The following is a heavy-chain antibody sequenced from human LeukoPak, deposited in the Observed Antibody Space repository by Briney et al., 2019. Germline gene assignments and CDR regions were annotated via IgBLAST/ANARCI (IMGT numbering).Heavy chain of an antibody. CDR1: GGTFTSYD. CDR3: ARVGYCSGGSCFRNHYYYYYMDV. J-gene: IGHJ6*03. CDR2: MNPNSGNT. D-gene: IGHD2-15*01. V-gene: IGHV1-8*03. Sequence: GASVKVSCKASGGTFTSYDINWVRQATGQGLEWMRWMNPNSGNTGYAQKFQGRVTITRNTSISTAYMELSSLRSEDTAVYYCARVGYCSGGSCFRNHYYYYYMDVWGKGTTVTVSS.